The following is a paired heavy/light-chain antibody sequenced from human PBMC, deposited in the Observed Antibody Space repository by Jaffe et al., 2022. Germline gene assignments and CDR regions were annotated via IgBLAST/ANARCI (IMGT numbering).Light chain of an antibody. J-gene: IGKJ1*01. CDR2: WAS. CDR1: QSVLYTDNKNY. CDR3: QQYYTTPPT. Sequence: DIVMTQSPESLAVSLGERATINCKSSQSVLYTDNKNYLTWYQQKPGQPPKLLIYWASTRESGVPDRFRGSGSGTDFTLTISSLQAEDVAVYYCQQYYTTPPTFGQGTKVEIK. V-gene: IGKV4-1*01.
Heavy chain of an antibody. CDR1: GFIVSSSY. CDR3: ARNPGNSIGGFDI. V-gene: IGHV3-66*02. Sequence: EVQLVESGGGLVQPGGSLRLSCAASGFIVSSSYVSWVRQAPGKGLEWVSVIYSAGSTFYADSVKGRFTISRDNSKNTLYLQMNSLRAEDTAVYYCARNPGNSIGGFDIWGQGTMVTVAS. CDR2: IYSAGST. J-gene: IGHJ3*02. D-gene: IGHD2-15*01.